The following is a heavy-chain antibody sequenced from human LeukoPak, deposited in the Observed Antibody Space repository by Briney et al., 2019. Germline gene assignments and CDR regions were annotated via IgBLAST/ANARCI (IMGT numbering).Heavy chain of an antibody. Sequence: PSETLSLTCTVSGYSISSGYYWGWIRQPPGKGLEWIGSIYHSGSTYYTPSLKSRVTISVDTSKNQFSLKLSSVTAGDTAVYYCARDWVGPYYDSSGDYWGQGTLVTVSS. CDR1: GYSISSGYY. V-gene: IGHV4-38-2*02. CDR3: ARDWVGPYYDSSGDY. CDR2: IYHSGST. J-gene: IGHJ4*02. D-gene: IGHD3-22*01.